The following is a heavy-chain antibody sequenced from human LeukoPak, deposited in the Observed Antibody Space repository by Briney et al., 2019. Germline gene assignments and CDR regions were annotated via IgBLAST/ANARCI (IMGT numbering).Heavy chain of an antibody. CDR1: GYTFTSYG. CDR3: ARVRDLGYCSSTSCQNYYYYYGMDV. D-gene: IGHD2-2*01. V-gene: IGHV1-69*13. Sequence: GASVKVSCKASGYTFTSYGISWVRQAPGQGLEWMGGIIPIFGTANYAQKFQGRVTITADESTSTAYMELSSLRSEDTAVYYCARVRDLGYCSSTSCQNYYYYYGMDVWGKGTTVTVSS. CDR2: IIPIFGTA. J-gene: IGHJ6*04.